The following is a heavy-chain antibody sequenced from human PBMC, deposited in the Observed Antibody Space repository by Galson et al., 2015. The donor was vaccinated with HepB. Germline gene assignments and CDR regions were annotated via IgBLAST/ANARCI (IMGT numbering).Heavy chain of an antibody. CDR3: ARDEGDYGDYPWFDP. CDR1: GFTFSSYA. D-gene: IGHD4-17*01. CDR2: ISYDGSNK. J-gene: IGHJ5*02. Sequence: SLRLSCAASGFTFSSYAMHWVRQAPGKRLEWVAVISYDGSNKYYADSVKGRFTISRDNSKNTLYLQMNSLRAEDTAVYYCARDEGDYGDYPWFDPWGQGTLVTVSS. V-gene: IGHV3-30-3*01.